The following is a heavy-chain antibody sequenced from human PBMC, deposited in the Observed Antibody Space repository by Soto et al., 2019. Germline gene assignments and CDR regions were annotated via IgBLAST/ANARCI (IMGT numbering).Heavy chain of an antibody. V-gene: IGHV4-59*01. Sequence: PSETLSLTCTVSGGSISSYYWSWIRQPPGKGLEWIGYIYYSGSTNYNPSLKSRVTISVDTSKNQFSLKLSSVTAADTAVYYCARHYSNRYIAFDPWGQGTLVTVSS. CDR2: IYYSGST. CDR1: GGSISSYY. D-gene: IGHD4-4*01. CDR3: ARHYSNRYIAFDP. J-gene: IGHJ5*02.